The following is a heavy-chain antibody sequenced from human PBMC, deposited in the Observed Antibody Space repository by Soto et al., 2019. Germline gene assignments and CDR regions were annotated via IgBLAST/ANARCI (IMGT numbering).Heavy chain of an antibody. CDR2: ISAYNGNT. D-gene: IGHD1-1*01. J-gene: IGHJ5*02. CDR1: GYTFTSYG. V-gene: IGHV1-18*01. Sequence: QVQLVQSGAEVKKPGASVKVACEASGYTFTSYGISWVRQAPGQGLDWMGWISAYNGNTNYAQTLPGRVAMTTDTSTSPAYMELRSLRSDDTAVYYWARDPRVLLDPNDHPSCQGTLVTFSS. CDR3: ARDPRVLLDPNDHP.